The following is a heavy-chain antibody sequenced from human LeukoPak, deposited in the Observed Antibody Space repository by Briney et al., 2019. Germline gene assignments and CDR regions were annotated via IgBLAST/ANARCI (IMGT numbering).Heavy chain of an antibody. Sequence: GGSLRLSCAASGFTFSSYAMSWVRQAPGKGLEWVSVMSGSGGSTYYADSVKGRFTISRDNSKNTLYLQMNSLRAEDTAVYYCAKGIYGDSTGGRFQHWGQGTLVTVSS. CDR2: MSGSGGST. CDR3: AKGIYGDSTGGRFQH. D-gene: IGHD4-17*01. J-gene: IGHJ1*01. V-gene: IGHV3-23*01. CDR1: GFTFSSYA.